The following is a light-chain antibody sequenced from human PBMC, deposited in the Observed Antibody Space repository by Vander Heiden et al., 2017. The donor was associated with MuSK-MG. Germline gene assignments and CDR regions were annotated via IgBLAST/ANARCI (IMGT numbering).Light chain of an antibody. Sequence: EIVMTQSPATLSVSPGERATLSCRASQSVSSDLAWYQQKPGQAPRLLISRASTRATGIPARFSGSGSGTEFTLTISSLQSEDFAVYYCQQDNKWPRTFGQGTKVEIK. J-gene: IGKJ1*01. V-gene: IGKV3-15*01. CDR1: QSVSSD. CDR2: RAS. CDR3: QQDNKWPRT.